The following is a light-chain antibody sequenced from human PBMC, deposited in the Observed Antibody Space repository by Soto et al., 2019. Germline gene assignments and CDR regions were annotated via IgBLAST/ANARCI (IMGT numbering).Light chain of an antibody. CDR1: QRVTND. CDR3: LQHKSYPRT. Sequence: EIVMTQSPATLSVSPGERAALSCRASQRVTNDVAWYQQKPGQAPRLLIYGASTRATGIPARFSGSGSGTEFTLTINSLQPEDFATYYCLQHKSYPRTFGQGTKVEIK. V-gene: IGKV3-15*01. J-gene: IGKJ1*01. CDR2: GAS.